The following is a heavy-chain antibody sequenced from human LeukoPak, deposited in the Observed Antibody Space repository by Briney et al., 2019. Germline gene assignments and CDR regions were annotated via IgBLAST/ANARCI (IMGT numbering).Heavy chain of an antibody. J-gene: IGHJ3*02. V-gene: IGHV3-74*01. CDR3: AGGAYHQYALDI. Sequence: GGSLRLSCAASGFPFSSYWVHWVRQAPGKGLVWVSRINSDGSSTNYADSVKGRFTISRDNAKNTLYLQINSLRAEDTAVYYCAGGAYHQYALDIWGPGTMVTVSS. CDR2: INSDGSST. CDR1: GFPFSSYW. D-gene: IGHD1-14*01.